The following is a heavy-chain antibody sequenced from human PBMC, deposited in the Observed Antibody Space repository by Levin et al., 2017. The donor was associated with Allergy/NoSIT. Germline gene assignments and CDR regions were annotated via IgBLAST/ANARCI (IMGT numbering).Heavy chain of an antibody. CDR1: GGSISSYY. CDR2: IYYSGST. CDR3: ARRFHYYYGMDG. D-gene: IGHD3-3*01. V-gene: IGHV4-59*01. Sequence: SQTLSLTCTVSGGSISSYYWSWIRQPPGKGLEWIGYIYYSGSTNYNPSLKSRVTISVDTSKNQFSLKLSSVTAADTAVYYCARRFHYYYGMDGWGQGTTVTVSS. J-gene: IGHJ6*02.